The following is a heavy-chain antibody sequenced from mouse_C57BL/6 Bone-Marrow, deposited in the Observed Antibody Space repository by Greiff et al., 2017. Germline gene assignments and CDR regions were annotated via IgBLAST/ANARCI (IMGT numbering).Heavy chain of an antibody. CDR2: INPSSGYT. CDR3: ARSRQISYYYGSDYYAMDY. Sequence: VQLVESGAELARPGASVKMSCKASGYTFTSYTMHWVKQRPGQGLEWIGYINPSSGYTKYNQKFKDKATLTADKSSSTAYMQLSSLTSEDSAVYYCARSRQISYYYGSDYYAMDYWGQGTSVTVSS. D-gene: IGHD1-1*01. J-gene: IGHJ4*01. CDR1: GYTFTSYT. V-gene: IGHV1-4*01.